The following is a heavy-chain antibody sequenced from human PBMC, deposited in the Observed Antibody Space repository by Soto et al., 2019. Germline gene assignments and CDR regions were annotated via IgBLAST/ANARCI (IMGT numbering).Heavy chain of an antibody. J-gene: IGHJ4*02. CDR3: ARTVVRGVIIRRRYYFDY. Sequence: SETLSLTCTVSGVSISSGGYYWSWIRQHPGKGLEWIGYIYYSGSTYYNPSLKSRVTISVDTSKNQFSLKLSSVTAADTAVYYCARTVVRGVIIRRRYYFDYWGQGTLVTVSS. D-gene: IGHD3-10*01. CDR1: GVSISSGGYY. V-gene: IGHV4-31*03. CDR2: IYYSGST.